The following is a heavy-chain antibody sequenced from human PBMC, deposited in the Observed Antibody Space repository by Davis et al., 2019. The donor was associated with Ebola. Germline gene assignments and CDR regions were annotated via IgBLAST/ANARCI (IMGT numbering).Heavy chain of an antibody. CDR1: GFTFDDYT. Sequence: GSLRLSCAASGFTFDDYTMHWVRQAPGKGLEWVSLISWDGGSTYYADSVKGRFTISRDNSKNSLYLQMNSLRTEDTALYYCAKDMGYDSSGYYFGGADYWGQGTLVTVSS. J-gene: IGHJ4*02. CDR3: AKDMGYDSSGYYFGGADY. CDR2: ISWDGGST. V-gene: IGHV3-43*01. D-gene: IGHD3-22*01.